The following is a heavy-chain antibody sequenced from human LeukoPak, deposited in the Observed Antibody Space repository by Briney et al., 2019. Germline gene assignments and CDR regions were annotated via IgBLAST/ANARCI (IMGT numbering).Heavy chain of an antibody. CDR2: IYYSGST. D-gene: IGHD7-27*01. J-gene: IGHJ5*02. CDR3: ARDRTGVDWFDP. CDR1: GGSISSSSYY. Sequence: SETLSLTCTVSGGSISSSSYYWGWIRQPPGKGLEWIGYIYYSGSTNYNPSLKSRVTISVDTSKNQFSLKLSSVTAADTAVYYCARDRTGVDWFDPWGQGTLVTVSS. V-gene: IGHV4-61*01.